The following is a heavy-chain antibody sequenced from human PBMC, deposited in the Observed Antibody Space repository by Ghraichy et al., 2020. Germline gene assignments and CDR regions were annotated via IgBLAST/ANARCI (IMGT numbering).Heavy chain of an antibody. Sequence: GGSLRLSCGASGFSFASHTMTWVRQAPGKGLEWVSAINGNGGSTYYADSVKGRFTISRDNSNNTLYLEMNNLRAEGTALYYCAKDLVGLNNYWGQGTLVTVSS. D-gene: IGHD1-26*01. V-gene: IGHV3-23*01. CDR3: AKDLVGLNNY. CDR2: INGNGGST. CDR1: GFSFASHT. J-gene: IGHJ4*02.